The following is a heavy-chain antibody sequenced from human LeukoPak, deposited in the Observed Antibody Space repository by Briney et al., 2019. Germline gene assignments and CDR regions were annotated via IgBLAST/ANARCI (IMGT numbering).Heavy chain of an antibody. Sequence: ASAKVSCKASGYTFTGYYMHWVRQAPGQGLEWMGRINPNSGGTNYAQKFQGRVTMTRDTSISTAYMELSRLRSDDTAVYYCAREGGNWNYKFDYWGQGTLVTVSS. CDR2: INPNSGGT. D-gene: IGHD1-7*01. V-gene: IGHV1-2*06. CDR3: AREGGNWNYKFDY. J-gene: IGHJ4*02. CDR1: GYTFTGYY.